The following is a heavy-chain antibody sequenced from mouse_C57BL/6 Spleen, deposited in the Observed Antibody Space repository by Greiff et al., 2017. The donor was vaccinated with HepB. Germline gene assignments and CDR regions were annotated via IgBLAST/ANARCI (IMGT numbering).Heavy chain of an antibody. V-gene: IGHV1-81*01. CDR2: IYPRSGNT. D-gene: IGHD1-1*01. Sequence: QVQLKQSGAELARPGASVKLSCKASGYTFTSYGISWVKQRTGQGLEWIGEIYPRSGNTYYNEKFKGKATLTADKSSSTAYMELRSLTSEDSAVYFCASPPYEGLDYFDYWGQGTTLTVSS. J-gene: IGHJ2*01. CDR1: GYTFTSYG. CDR3: ASPPYEGLDYFDY.